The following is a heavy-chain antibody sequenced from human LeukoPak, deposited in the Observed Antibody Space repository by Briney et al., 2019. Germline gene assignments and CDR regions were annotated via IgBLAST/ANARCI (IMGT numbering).Heavy chain of an antibody. J-gene: IGHJ4*02. CDR1: GFTFGDYG. CDR2: VSGSGGRT. V-gene: IGHV3-23*01. CDR3: AKDQGYSGYDPLDY. D-gene: IGHD5-12*01. Sequence: GGSLRLSCAASGFTFGDYGMSWVRQAPGKGLEWVSAVSGSGGRTYYADSVKGRFTISRDNAKNTLYLQMNSLRAEDTAVYYCAKDQGYSGYDPLDYWGQGTLVTVSS.